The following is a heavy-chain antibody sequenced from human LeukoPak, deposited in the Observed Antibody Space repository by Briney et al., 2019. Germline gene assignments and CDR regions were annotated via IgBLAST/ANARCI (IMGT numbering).Heavy chain of an antibody. Sequence: SETLSLTCAVYGGSFSGYYWSRIRQPPGKGLEWIGEINHSGSTNYNPSLKSRVTISVDTSKNQFSLKLSSVTAADTAVYYCARKITMVRAYYGMDVWGQGTTVTVPS. J-gene: IGHJ6*02. CDR3: ARKITMVRAYYGMDV. V-gene: IGHV4-34*01. D-gene: IGHD3-10*01. CDR1: GGSFSGYY. CDR2: INHSGST.